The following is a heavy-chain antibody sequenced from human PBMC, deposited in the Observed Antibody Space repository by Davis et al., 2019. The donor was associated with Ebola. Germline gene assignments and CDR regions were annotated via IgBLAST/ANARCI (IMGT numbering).Heavy chain of an antibody. CDR2: INPYSGGT. J-gene: IGHJ4*02. D-gene: IGHD3-10*01. CDR1: GYSFPNYY. Sequence: AASVKVSCKASGYSFPNYYIHWVRQAPGQGLEWMGRINPYSGGTNYAQKFQGRVTMTRDTSISTAYMELTRLRSDDTALYYCARLSFGEVGFDYWGQGTLVTVSS. V-gene: IGHV1-2*06. CDR3: ARLSFGEVGFDY.